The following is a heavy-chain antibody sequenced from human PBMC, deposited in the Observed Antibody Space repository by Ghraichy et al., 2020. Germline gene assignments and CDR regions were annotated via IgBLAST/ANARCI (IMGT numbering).Heavy chain of an antibody. CDR2: ISSSGSTK. CDR3: ARGGAMYYNWFDP. D-gene: IGHD2-2*01. J-gene: IGHJ5*02. V-gene: IGHV3-48*02. Sequence: GGSLRLSCAASGFTFSSYSMNWVRQAPGKGLEWVSYISSSGSTKYYADSVKGRFTISRDNAKNSLYMQMDSLRDEDTAVYYCARGGAMYYNWFDPWGQGTLVTVSS. CDR1: GFTFSSYS.